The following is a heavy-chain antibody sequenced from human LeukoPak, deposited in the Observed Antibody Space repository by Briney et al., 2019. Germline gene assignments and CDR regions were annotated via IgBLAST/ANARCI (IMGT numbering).Heavy chain of an antibody. CDR3: ARDKIVGPTTLDY. Sequence: GGSLRLSCAASGFTFSGYWMSWVRQTPEKGLEWVANIKQDGYEKYYVDSVKGRFTISRDNAKNPLYLQMNSLRADDTAVYYCARDKIVGPTTLDYWGQGTLVTVSS. D-gene: IGHD1-26*01. J-gene: IGHJ4*02. CDR1: GFTFSGYW. CDR2: IKQDGYEK. V-gene: IGHV3-7*01.